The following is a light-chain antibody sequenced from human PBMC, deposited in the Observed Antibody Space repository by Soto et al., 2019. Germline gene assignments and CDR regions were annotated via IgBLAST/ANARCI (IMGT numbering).Light chain of an antibody. J-gene: IGLJ3*02. V-gene: IGLV1-40*01. CDR1: SSNIGAGYD. Sequence: QPVLTQPPSVSGAPGQRVTISCTGSSSNIGAGYDVHWYQQLPGTAPKLLIYGNTIRPSGVPDRISGSRSGTSASLAITGLQAEDEADYYCQSYDNSLGGWVFGGGTKLTVL. CDR2: GNT. CDR3: QSYDNSLGGWV.